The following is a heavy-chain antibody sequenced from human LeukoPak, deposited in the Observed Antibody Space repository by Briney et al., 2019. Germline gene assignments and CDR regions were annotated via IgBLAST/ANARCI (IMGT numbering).Heavy chain of an antibody. CDR1: GFTFSSYE. V-gene: IGHV3-48*03. CDR3: ARVGGSGSYRDY. J-gene: IGHJ4*02. Sequence: GGSLRLSCAASGFTFSSYEMNWVRQSPGKRLEWVSYISSSGSTIYYAVSVKGRFTISRDNAKTSLYLQMNSLRAEDTAVYYCARVGGSGSYRDYWGQGTLVTVSS. CDR2: ISSSGSTI. D-gene: IGHD3-10*01.